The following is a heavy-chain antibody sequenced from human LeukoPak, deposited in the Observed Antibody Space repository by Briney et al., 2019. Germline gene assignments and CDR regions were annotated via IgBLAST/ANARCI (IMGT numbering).Heavy chain of an antibody. CDR2: IIPIFGTA. V-gene: IGHV1-69*13. D-gene: IGHD2-2*01. J-gene: IGHJ4*02. CDR3: AGYCSSTSCPEYYFDY. Sequence: ASVKVSRKASGGTFSSYAISWVRQAPGQGLEWMGGIIPIFGTANYAQKFQGRVTITADESTSTAYMELSSLRSEDTAVYYCAGYCSSTSCPEYYFDYWGQGTLVTVSS. CDR1: GGTFSSYA.